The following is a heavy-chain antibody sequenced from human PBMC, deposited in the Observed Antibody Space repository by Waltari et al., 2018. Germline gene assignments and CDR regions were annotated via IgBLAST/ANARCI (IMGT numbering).Heavy chain of an antibody. Sequence: HVQLQESGPGLVKPSETLSLTCTVSGDFVGDDHLTWIRQAPGKGLEWIAYLRNTGGTKCTPALESRVTVSADTSKKQFSLRLTAVTAADTAMYYCARLPRQYYGSLGWGFFDQWGPGILVTVSS. CDR1: GDFVGDDH. V-gene: IGHV4-59*08. J-gene: IGHJ4*02. CDR2: LRNTGGT. D-gene: IGHD2-2*01. CDR3: ARLPRQYYGSLGWGFFDQ.